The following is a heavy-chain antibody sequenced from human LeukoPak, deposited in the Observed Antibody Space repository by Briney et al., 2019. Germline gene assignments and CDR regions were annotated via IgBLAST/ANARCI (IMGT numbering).Heavy chain of an antibody. CDR1: GGSISSYY. CDR2: IYYSGST. Sequence: SETLSLTCTVSGGSISSYYWNWIRQPPGKGLEWIGYIYYSGSTNYNPSLKSRVTISVDTSKNQFSLKLSSVTAADTAVYYCARGISAVWFDPWGQGTLVTVSS. D-gene: IGHD6-25*01. CDR3: ARGISAVWFDP. V-gene: IGHV4-59*12. J-gene: IGHJ5*02.